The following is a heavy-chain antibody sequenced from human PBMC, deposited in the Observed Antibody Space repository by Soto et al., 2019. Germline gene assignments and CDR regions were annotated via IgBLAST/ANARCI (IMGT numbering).Heavy chain of an antibody. V-gene: IGHV3-23*01. Sequence: PGGSLRLSCAASGFTFSTYGMSWVRQAPGKGLEWVSIISGSGGSTYYADTVKGRFTISRDNSKNTLYLQMNSLRAEDTAVYYCAKFYETIAVAGTFDYCGQXTLVTVSS. J-gene: IGHJ4*02. CDR3: AKFYETIAVAGTFDY. CDR2: ISGSGGST. CDR1: GFTFSTYG. D-gene: IGHD6-19*01.